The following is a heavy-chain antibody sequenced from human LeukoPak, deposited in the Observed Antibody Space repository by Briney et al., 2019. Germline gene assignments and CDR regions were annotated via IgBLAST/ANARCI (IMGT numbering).Heavy chain of an antibody. CDR1: GGSINSYH. D-gene: IGHD5-12*01. J-gene: IGHJ4*02. CDR2: ICYSGST. V-gene: IGHV4-59*01. CDR3: AREYDIVATRFFDY. Sequence: SETLSLTCTVSGGSINSYHWSWIRQPPGKGLEWIGYICYSGSTNYNPSLKSRVTISVDTSKDQFSLKLSSVTAADTAVYYCAREYDIVATRFFDYWGQGTLVTVSS.